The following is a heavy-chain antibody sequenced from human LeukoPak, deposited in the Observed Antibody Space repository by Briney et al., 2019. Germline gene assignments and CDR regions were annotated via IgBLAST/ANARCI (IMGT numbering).Heavy chain of an antibody. CDR1: GFSFSSYW. V-gene: IGHV3-7*01. CDR2: IKEDGSKE. CDR3: ARDLYDIMTGYYKVFDY. J-gene: IGHJ4*02. Sequence: GGSLRLSCAASGFSFSSYWMSWVRQAPGTGLEWVADIKEDGSKECFADSLKGRFTISRDNAKNSLYLQMNSLRAEDTAVYYCARDLYDIMTGYYKVFDYWGQGTLVTVSS. D-gene: IGHD3-9*01.